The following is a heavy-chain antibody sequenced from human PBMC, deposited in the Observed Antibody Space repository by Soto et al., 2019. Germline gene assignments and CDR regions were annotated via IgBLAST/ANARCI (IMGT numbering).Heavy chain of an antibody. Sequence: PGGSLRLSSAASGFTFSSYGMHWVRQAPGKGLEGVAVIWYDGSNKYYADSVKGRFTISRDNSKNTLYLQMNSLRAEDTAVYYCARDGLEYYDFWSGYYLGYYFDYWGQGT. CDR2: IWYDGSNK. D-gene: IGHD3-3*01. V-gene: IGHV3-33*01. J-gene: IGHJ4*02. CDR1: GFTFSSYG. CDR3: ARDGLEYYDFWSGYYLGYYFDY.